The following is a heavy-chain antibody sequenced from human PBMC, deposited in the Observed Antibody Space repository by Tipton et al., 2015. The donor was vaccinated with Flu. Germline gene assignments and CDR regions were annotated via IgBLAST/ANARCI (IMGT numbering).Heavy chain of an antibody. CDR3: ARLPLPLSYFDY. Sequence: TLSLTCTVSGGSISSSSYYWGWIRQPPGKGLEWIGSIYYSGSTNYNPSLKSRVTISVDTSNNQFSLKLSSVTAADTAVYYCARLPLPLSYFDYWGQGTLVTVSS. CDR1: GGSISSSSYY. V-gene: IGHV4-39*07. CDR2: IYYSGST. J-gene: IGHJ4*02.